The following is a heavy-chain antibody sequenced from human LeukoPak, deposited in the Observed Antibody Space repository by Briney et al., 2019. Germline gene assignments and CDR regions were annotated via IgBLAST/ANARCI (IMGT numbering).Heavy chain of an antibody. J-gene: IGHJ4*02. V-gene: IGHV4-39*01. CDR2: IYYTGST. CDR3: ARLGYYDSSGYYVSPWADY. D-gene: IGHD3-22*01. Sequence: PSETLSLTCSVSGGSISSSSYYWGWIRQPPGKGLEWIGSIYYTGSTYYNPSLKSRVTISVDTSKNQFSLKLSSVTAADTAVYYCARLGYYDSSGYYVSPWADYWGQGILVTVSS. CDR1: GGSISSSSYY.